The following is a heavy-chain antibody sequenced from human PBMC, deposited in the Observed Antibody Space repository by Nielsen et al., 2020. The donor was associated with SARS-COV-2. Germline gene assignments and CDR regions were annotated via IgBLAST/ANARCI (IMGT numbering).Heavy chain of an antibody. CDR1: GFTFSSYS. V-gene: IGHV3-48*01. CDR2: ISSSGSTI. J-gene: IGHJ4*02. CDR3: ARDNKYQLLPSDY. D-gene: IGHD2-2*01. Sequence: GESLKISCAASGFTFSSYSMNWVRQAPGKGLEWVSYISSSGSTIYYADSVKGRFTISRDNAKNSLYLQMNSLRAEDTAVYYCARDNKYQLLPSDYWGQGTLVTVSS.